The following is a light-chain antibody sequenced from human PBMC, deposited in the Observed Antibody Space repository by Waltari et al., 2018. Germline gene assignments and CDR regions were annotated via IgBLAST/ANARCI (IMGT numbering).Light chain of an antibody. CDR2: AAS. Sequence: DIQMTQSPSSLSASVGDRVTITCRASQSISTYLNWYQQRPGKAPKLLIYAASSLQSGGPSRFSGTGSETDFTLTISSLQPEDFATYYCQKSYNSPYTFGQGTKLEIK. V-gene: IGKV1-39*01. J-gene: IGKJ2*01. CDR3: QKSYNSPYT. CDR1: QSISTY.